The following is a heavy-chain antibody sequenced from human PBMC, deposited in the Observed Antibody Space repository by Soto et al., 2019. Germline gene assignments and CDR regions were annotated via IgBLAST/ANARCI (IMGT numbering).Heavy chain of an antibody. CDR1: GGSFSDYP. V-gene: IGHV4-34*01. Sequence: SETLSLTCAVSGGSFSDYPWTWIRQPPGKGLEWIGEINHSGSTNYNPSLKSRVTISVDTSKNQFSLKVTSVTAADTAVYYCARARLDYWGKGTLVTVSS. J-gene: IGHJ4*02. CDR2: INHSGST. CDR3: ARARLDY.